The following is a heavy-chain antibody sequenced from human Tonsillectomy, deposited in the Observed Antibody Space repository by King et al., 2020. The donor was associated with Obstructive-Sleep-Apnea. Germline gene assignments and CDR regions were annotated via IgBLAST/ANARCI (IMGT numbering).Heavy chain of an antibody. J-gene: IGHJ4*02. CDR1: GFTFDDYA. D-gene: IGHD2-2*01. CDR2: ISWNSVSI. CDR3: AKGYCSSTSCYVDLDY. Sequence: VQLVESGGGLVQPGRSLRLSSAASGFTFDDYALHWVRLAQGKGMDWVSGISWNSVSIGYADSVKGRFTISRDNAKNSLYLQMNSLRAEDTALYYCAKGYCSSTSCYVDLDYWGQGTLVTVSS. V-gene: IGHV3-9*01.